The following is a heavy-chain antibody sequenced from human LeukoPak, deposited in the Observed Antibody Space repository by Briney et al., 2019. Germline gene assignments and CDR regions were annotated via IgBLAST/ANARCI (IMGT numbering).Heavy chain of an antibody. CDR2: THYRSKWYN. D-gene: IGHD5-18*01. CDR3: ARVLITRQLWPDYYYYGMDV. Sequence: SQTLSLTCAISGDSVSSNSAAWNWIRQSPSRGLEWLGRTHYRSKWYNDYAVSVKSRITINPDTSKNQFSLKLSSVTAADTAVYYCARVLITRQLWPDYYYYGMDVWGQGTTVTVSS. J-gene: IGHJ6*02. CDR1: GDSVSSNSAA. V-gene: IGHV6-1*01.